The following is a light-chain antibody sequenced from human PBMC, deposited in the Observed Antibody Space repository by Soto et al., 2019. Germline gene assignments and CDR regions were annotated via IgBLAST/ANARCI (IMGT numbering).Light chain of an antibody. CDR3: QQLYTYPLT. J-gene: IGKJ4*01. CDR1: QALSNY. CDR2: SAS. Sequence: IQMTQSPSSLSASVGDTVTITCRASQALSNYLAWYQQKPGKAPDLLIYSASTLQSGVPSRFSGSGSGTEFTLTITSLQPEDFAAYYCQQLYTYPLTFGGGTKVDI. V-gene: IGKV1-9*01.